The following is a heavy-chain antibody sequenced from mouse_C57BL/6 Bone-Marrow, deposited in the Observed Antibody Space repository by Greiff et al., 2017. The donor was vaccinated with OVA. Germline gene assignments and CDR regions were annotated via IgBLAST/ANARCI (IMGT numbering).Heavy chain of an antibody. CDR1: GYTFTSYG. CDR2: IYPRSGNT. V-gene: IGHV1-81*01. CDR3: ARYYGSSWYFDY. J-gene: IGHJ2*01. D-gene: IGHD1-1*01. Sequence: VQLQQSGAELVRPGASVKLSCKASGYTFTSYGISWVKQRTGQGLEWIGEIYPRSGNTYYNEKFKGKATLTADKSSSTAYMELRSLTSEDSAVYFCARYYGSSWYFDYWGQGTTLTVSS.